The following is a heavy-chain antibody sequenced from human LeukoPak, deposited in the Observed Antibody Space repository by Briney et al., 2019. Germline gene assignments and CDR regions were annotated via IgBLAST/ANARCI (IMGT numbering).Heavy chain of an antibody. J-gene: IGHJ4*02. Sequence: GGSLRLSCTVSGFTFSGYTVHWVRQAPGKGLEWVSSISSSGLYIYFADSLKGRFTISRDNAKNSLYLQVNSLRAEDTAVYYCAREFEPYYFDYWGQGTLVTVSS. D-gene: IGHD1-14*01. CDR2: ISSSGLYI. V-gene: IGHV3-21*01. CDR3: AREFEPYYFDY. CDR1: GFTFSGYT.